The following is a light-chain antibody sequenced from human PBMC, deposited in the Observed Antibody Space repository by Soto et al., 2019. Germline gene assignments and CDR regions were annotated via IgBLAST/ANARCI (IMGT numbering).Light chain of an antibody. J-gene: IGKJ5*01. CDR2: GTS. V-gene: IGKV3D-20*02. Sequence: EIVLTQSPGTLSLSPGETATLSCRASQTVNSDYLAWFQQRPGQAPRLLIYGTSSRATGIPDRFSGSGSGTDFTLTLSRLEPEDFAVYYCQQRSNWPPTFGQGTRLEIK. CDR3: QQRSNWPPT. CDR1: QTVNSDY.